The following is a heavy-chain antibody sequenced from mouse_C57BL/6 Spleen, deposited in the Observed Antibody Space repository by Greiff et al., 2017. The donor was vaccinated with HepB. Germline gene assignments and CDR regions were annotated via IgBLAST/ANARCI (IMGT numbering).Heavy chain of an antibody. CDR3: AREWDRFAY. V-gene: IGHV1-26*01. D-gene: IGHD4-1*01. CDR2: INPNNGGT. J-gene: IGHJ3*01. CDR1: GYTFTDYY. Sequence: VQLQQSGPELVKPGASVKISCKASGYTFTDYYMNWVKQSHGKSLEWIGDINPNNGGTSYNQKFKGKATLTVDKSSSTAYMELRSLTSEDSAVYYCAREWDRFAYWGQGTLVTVSA.